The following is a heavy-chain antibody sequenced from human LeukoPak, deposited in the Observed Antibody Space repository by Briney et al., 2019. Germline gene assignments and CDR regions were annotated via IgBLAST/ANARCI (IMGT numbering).Heavy chain of an antibody. CDR2: INHSGST. V-gene: IGHV4-34*01. CDR1: GGSFSGYY. J-gene: IGHJ3*02. Sequence: SETLSLTCAVYGGSFSGYYWSWIRQPPGKGLEWIGEINHSGSTNYNPSLKSRVTISVDTSKNQFSLKLSSVTAADTAVYYCARELGYYYDSSGYYYGYNAFDIWGQGTMVTVSS. CDR3: ARELGYYYDSSGYYYGYNAFDI. D-gene: IGHD3-22*01.